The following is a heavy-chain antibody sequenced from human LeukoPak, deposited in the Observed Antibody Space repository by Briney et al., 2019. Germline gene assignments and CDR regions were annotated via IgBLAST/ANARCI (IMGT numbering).Heavy chain of an antibody. J-gene: IGHJ2*01. CDR2: IYYSGST. Sequence: SETLSLTCTVSGGSISSSSYYWGWIRQPPGKGLEWIGSIYYSGSTYYNPSVKSRVTISVDTSKNQFSLKLSSVTAADTAVYYCARVYYGSGTRFDLWGRGTLVTVSS. CDR3: ARVYYGSGTRFDL. D-gene: IGHD3-10*01. V-gene: IGHV4-39*07. CDR1: GGSISSSSYY.